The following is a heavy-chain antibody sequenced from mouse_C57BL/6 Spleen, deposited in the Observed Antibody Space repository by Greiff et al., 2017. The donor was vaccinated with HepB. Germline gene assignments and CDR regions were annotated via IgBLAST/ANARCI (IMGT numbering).Heavy chain of an antibody. CDR1: GYSITSGYY. D-gene: IGHD3-3*01. CDR3: AREGTGYAMDY. Sequence: DVKLQESGPGLVKPSQSLSLTCSVTGYSITSGYYWNWIRQFPGNKLEWMGYISYDGSNNYNPYLKNRISITRDTSKNQFFLKLNSVTTEDTATYYCAREGTGYAMDYWGQGTSVTVSS. CDR2: ISYDGSN. V-gene: IGHV3-6*01. J-gene: IGHJ4*01.